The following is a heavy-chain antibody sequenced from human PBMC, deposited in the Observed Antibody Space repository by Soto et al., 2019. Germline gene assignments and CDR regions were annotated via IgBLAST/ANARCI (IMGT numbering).Heavy chain of an antibody. J-gene: IGHJ4*02. Sequence: SLRLSCSSSLFTFSSYSMNLVRHAPVKGLEFLSYVSESSRSSIYYADSVKGRFTISRDNAKNSLYLQMHSLRAEDTAVYYCARDMSVDAEYWGQGTLVTVSS. V-gene: IGHV3-48*01. D-gene: IGHD2-15*01. CDR3: ARDMSVDAEY. CDR1: LFTFSSYS. CDR2: VSESSRSSI.